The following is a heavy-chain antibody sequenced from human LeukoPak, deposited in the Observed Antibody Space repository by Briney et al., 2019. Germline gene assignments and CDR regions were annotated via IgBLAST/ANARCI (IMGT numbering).Heavy chain of an antibody. CDR2: ISYDGTNK. CDR1: GFTFSTYG. D-gene: IGHD1-26*01. V-gene: IGHV3-30*18. J-gene: IGHJ4*02. CDR3: ANDIVGAGGY. Sequence: GGSLRLSCAASGFTFSTYGMHWVRQAPGKGLEWVSVISYDGTNKYSADSVKGRFTISRDNSKNTLYLQMNSLRVEDTAVYYCANDIVGAGGYWGQGTLVTVSS.